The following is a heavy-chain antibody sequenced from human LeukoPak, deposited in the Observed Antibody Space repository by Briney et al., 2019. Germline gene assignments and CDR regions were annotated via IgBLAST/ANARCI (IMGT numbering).Heavy chain of an antibody. Sequence: ASVKVSCKASGYTFTSYGISWVQQAPGQGLEWMGWISAYNGNTNYAQKLQGRVTMTTDTSTSTAYMELRSLRSDDTAVYYCARHSSSWYDYYYYGMDVWGQGTTVTVSS. CDR1: GYTFTSYG. CDR3: ARHSSSWYDYYYYGMDV. CDR2: ISAYNGNT. V-gene: IGHV1-18*01. D-gene: IGHD6-13*01. J-gene: IGHJ6*02.